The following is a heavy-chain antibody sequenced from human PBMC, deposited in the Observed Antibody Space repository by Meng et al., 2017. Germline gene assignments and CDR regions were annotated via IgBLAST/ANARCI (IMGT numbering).Heavy chain of an antibody. J-gene: IGHJ4*02. CDR2: IYHSGST. V-gene: IGHV4-4*02. D-gene: IGHD7-27*01. CDR1: GGSISSSNC. Sequence: QGQLQGSGPGLVKPSGTRALTGAGSGGSISSSNCWSWVRQPPGKGLEWIGEIYHSGSTNYNPSLKSRVTISVGKSKNQFSLKLSSVTAADTAVYYCARIGDWGSTRYFDYWGQGTLVTVSS. CDR3: ARIGDWGSTRYFDY.